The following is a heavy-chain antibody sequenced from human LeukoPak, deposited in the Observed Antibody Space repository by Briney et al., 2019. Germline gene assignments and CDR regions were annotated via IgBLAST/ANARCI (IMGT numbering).Heavy chain of an antibody. Sequence: SETLSLTCTVSGGSISSYYWSWIRQPAGKGLEWIWRIYTSGSTNYNASLKSRVSMSVDTSKNQFSLKLSSVTAADTAAFYCARENSGSYREFDYWGQGTLVTVSS. J-gene: IGHJ4*02. CDR3: ARENSGSYREFDY. D-gene: IGHD1-26*01. CDR2: IYTSGST. CDR1: GGSISSYY. V-gene: IGHV4-4*07.